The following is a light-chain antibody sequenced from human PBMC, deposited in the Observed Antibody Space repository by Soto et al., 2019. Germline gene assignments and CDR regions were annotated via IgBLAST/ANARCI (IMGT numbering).Light chain of an antibody. Sequence: EIVMTQSPATLSGSPGERATLSCRASQSVSSKLAWYQQKPGQAPRLLIYGASTRATGIPARFSGSGSGTEFTLTISSLQSEDFAVYYCQQYNNWPPWTFGQGTKVDIK. V-gene: IGKV3-15*01. J-gene: IGKJ1*01. CDR3: QQYNNWPPWT. CDR1: QSVSSK. CDR2: GAS.